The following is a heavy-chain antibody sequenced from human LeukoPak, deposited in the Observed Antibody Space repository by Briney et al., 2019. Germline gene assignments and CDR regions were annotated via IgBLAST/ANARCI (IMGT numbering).Heavy chain of an antibody. V-gene: IGHV3-30*04. J-gene: IGHJ4*02. CDR3: AREKEAAASQTYYFDY. CDR2: ISYDGSNK. D-gene: IGHD6-13*01. Sequence: PGGSLRLSCAASGFTFSSYAMHWVRQAPGKGLEWVAVISYDGSNKYYADSVKGRFTISRDNSKNTLYLQMNSLRAEDTAVYYCAREKEAAASQTYYFDYWGQGTLVTVSS. CDR1: GFTFSSYA.